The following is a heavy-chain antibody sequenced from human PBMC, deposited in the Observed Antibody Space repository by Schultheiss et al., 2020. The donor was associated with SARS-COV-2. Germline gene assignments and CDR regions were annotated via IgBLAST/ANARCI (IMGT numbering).Heavy chain of an antibody. Sequence: ASVKVSCKASGYDFTAHGISWVRQAPGQGLEWMGWISAYNGNTNYAQKLQGRVTMTTDTSTSTAYMELRSLRSDDTAVYYCGVSSSWYANYYYGMDVWGQGTTVTVSS. D-gene: IGHD6-13*01. CDR3: GVSSSWYANYYYGMDV. CDR1: GYDFTAHG. V-gene: IGHV1-18*01. J-gene: IGHJ6*02. CDR2: ISAYNGNT.